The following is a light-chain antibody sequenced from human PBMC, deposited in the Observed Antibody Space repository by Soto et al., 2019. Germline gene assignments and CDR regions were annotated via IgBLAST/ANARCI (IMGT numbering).Light chain of an antibody. CDR1: QSVRSN. CDR3: QQYGRSPTT. Sequence: EIVMRQSPATLSVSPGARATLSCMANQSVRSNLAWYQQQPGQAPRLXIYGASTRETGIPARFSGSGSGTEFTLTISRLEPEDFEVDDCQQYGRSPTTFGQGTKVDIK. CDR2: GAS. V-gene: IGKV3-15*01. J-gene: IGKJ1*01.